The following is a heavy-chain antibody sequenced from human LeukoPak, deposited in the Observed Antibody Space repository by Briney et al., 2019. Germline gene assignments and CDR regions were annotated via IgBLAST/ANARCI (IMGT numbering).Heavy chain of an antibody. CDR1: GYTFTGYY. CDR2: INPNSGGT. V-gene: IGHV1-2*02. D-gene: IGHD6-13*01. Sequence: ASVKVSCKASGYTFTGYYMHWVRQAPGQGLEWMGWINPNSGGTNSAQKFQGRVTMTRDTSITTAYMELSGLRSDDTAIYYCARGKLAAPGRTGYNWFDPWGQGTLVTVSS. J-gene: IGHJ5*02. CDR3: ARGKLAAPGRTGYNWFDP.